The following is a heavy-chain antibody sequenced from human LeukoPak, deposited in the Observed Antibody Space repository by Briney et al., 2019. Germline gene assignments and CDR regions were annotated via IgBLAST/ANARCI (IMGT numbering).Heavy chain of an antibody. V-gene: IGHV1-69*05. Sequence: ASVKVSCXASGGTFSNYAISWVRQAHGQGLEWMARIIPIFGTANYAQKFQGRVTITTDESTSTAYMELSSLRSEDTAVYYCAREGGSRYFDFDWFDPWGQGTLVTVSS. J-gene: IGHJ5*02. CDR3: AREGGSRYFDFDWFDP. CDR1: GGTFSNYA. D-gene: IGHD3-9*01. CDR2: IIPIFGTA.